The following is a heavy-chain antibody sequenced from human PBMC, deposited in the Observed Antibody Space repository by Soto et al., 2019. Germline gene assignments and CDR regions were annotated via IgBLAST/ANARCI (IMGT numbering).Heavy chain of an antibody. CDR3: AKDSWALYEYSYGSFDY. CDR2: ISYDGSNK. CDR1: GFTFSSYG. V-gene: IGHV3-30*18. Sequence: SLRLSCAASGFTFSSYGMHWVRQAPGEGLEWVAVISYDGSNKYYADSVKGRFTISRDNSKNTLYLQMNSLRAEDTAVYYCAKDSWALYEYSYGSFDYWGQGTLVTVSS. J-gene: IGHJ4*02. D-gene: IGHD5-18*01.